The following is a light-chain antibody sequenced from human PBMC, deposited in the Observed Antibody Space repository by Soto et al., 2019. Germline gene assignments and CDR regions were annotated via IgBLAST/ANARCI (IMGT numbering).Light chain of an antibody. Sequence: EIVLTQSPGTLSLSPGERATLSCRASQSVSTNNLAWYQQRPGQAPSLLVYGASSRAPGIPDRFGGSGSGTDFSLTISRLEPEDVAVYFCQQYGTSPYTFGQGTRREIK. V-gene: IGKV3-20*01. CDR1: QSVSTNN. J-gene: IGKJ2*01. CDR3: QQYGTSPYT. CDR2: GAS.